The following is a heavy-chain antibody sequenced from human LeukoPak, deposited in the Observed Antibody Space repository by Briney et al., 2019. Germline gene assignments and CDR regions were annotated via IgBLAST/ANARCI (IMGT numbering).Heavy chain of an antibody. J-gene: IGHJ4*02. CDR1: GYTFTGYY. D-gene: IGHD6-19*01. Sequence: ASVKVSCKASGYTFTGYYMHWVRQAPGQGLEWMGWINPNSGGTNFAQNFQGRVTMTRDTSISTAYMELSRLRSDDTAVYYCARADGWYGGNFDYWGQGTLVTVSS. CDR2: INPNSGGT. V-gene: IGHV1-2*02. CDR3: ARADGWYGGNFDY.